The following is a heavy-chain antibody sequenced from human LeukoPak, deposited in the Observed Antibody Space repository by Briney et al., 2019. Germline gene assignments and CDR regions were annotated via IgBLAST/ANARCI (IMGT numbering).Heavy chain of an antibody. CDR1: GFTFSSYG. CDR3: ARENTAMVPGAFDI. CDR2: IRFDGSNK. V-gene: IGHV3-30*02. D-gene: IGHD5-18*01. Sequence: GGSLRLSCATSGFTFSSYGMHWVRQAPGKGLEWVAFIRFDGSNKYYADSVKGRFTISRDSSKNTLFLQMNSLSAEDTAVYYCARENTAMVPGAFDIWGQGTMVTVSS. J-gene: IGHJ3*02.